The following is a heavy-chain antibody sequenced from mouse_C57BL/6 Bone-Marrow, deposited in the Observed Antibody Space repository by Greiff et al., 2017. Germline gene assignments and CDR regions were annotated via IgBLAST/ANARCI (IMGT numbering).Heavy chain of an antibody. V-gene: IGHV1-50*01. CDR1: GYTFTSYW. CDR2: IDPSDSYT. Sequence: VQLQQPGAELVKPGASVKLSCKASGYTFTSYWMQWVKQRPGQGLEWIGEIDPSDSYTNYNQKFKGKATLTVDTSSSTAYMQLSILTSEDSAVYYCAREGMANYFDYWGQGTTLTVSS. D-gene: IGHD2-10*02. CDR3: AREGMANYFDY. J-gene: IGHJ2*01.